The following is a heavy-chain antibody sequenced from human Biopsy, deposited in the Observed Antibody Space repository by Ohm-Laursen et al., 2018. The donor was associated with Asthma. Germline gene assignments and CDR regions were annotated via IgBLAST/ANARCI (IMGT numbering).Heavy chain of an antibody. J-gene: IGHJ5*02. D-gene: IGHD6-13*01. Sequence: ESSVKVSCKASGYTFIGCHIHWMRQAPGQGLEWMGWINPNSGGTNYAQKFQGRVTMTRDTSISTAYMEVSRLRSDDTAVYYCARGQKSAGDRWFDPWGQGTLVTVSS. CDR1: GYTFIGCH. V-gene: IGHV1-2*02. CDR3: ARGQKSAGDRWFDP. CDR2: INPNSGGT.